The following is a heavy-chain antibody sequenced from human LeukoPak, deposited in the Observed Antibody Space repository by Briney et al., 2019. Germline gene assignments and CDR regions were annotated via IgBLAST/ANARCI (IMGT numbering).Heavy chain of an antibody. Sequence: SETLSVTCTVSGGSISSRSYYWGWIRQPPGRGLEWIGTIYYSGSTYFNPSLRSRVTISVDTSKNQFSLKLSSVTAADTAVYYCARQDDISSCWFDPWGQGTLVTVSS. V-gene: IGHV4-39*01. D-gene: IGHD3-9*01. CDR2: IYYSGST. CDR1: GGSISSRSYY. J-gene: IGHJ5*02. CDR3: ARQDDISSCWFDP.